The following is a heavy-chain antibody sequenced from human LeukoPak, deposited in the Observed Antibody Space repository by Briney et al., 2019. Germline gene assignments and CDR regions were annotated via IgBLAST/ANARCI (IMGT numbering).Heavy chain of an antibody. CDR3: ATEGSTALHSGSYGGD. Sequence: PGGSLRLSCAASGFTFSSYAMSWVRQAPGKGLEWVSAISGNGGSTYYADSVKGRFTISRDNSKNTLYLQMNSLRAEDTAVFYCATEGSTALHSGSYGGDWGQGTLVTVSS. V-gene: IGHV3-23*01. CDR2: ISGNGGST. J-gene: IGHJ4*02. D-gene: IGHD1-26*01. CDR1: GFTFSSYA.